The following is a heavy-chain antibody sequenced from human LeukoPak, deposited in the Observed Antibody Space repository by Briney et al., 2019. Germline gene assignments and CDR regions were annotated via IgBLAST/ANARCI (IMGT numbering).Heavy chain of an antibody. J-gene: IGHJ5*02. CDR2: IYYSGNT. D-gene: IGHD1-20*01. CDR3: ARHVTGDKWFDP. CDR1: GGSISSSGYY. Sequence: PSETLSLTCTVSGGSISSSGYYWGWIRQPPRKGLEWIGSIYYSGNTYYNPSLKSRVTISVDTSKKQFSLKLRSVTVADTAVYYCARHVTGDKWFDPWGQGTQVTVSS. V-gene: IGHV4-39*01.